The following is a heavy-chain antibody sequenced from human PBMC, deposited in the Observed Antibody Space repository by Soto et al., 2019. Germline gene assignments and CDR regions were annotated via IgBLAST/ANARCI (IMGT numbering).Heavy chain of an antibody. CDR2: ISYDGSNK. CDR1: GFTFSSYG. CDR3: AKSVGNLYSSSWDTNYYYYYGMDV. J-gene: IGHJ6*02. Sequence: GGSLRFSCAASGFTFSSYGMHWVRQAPGKGLEWVAVISYDGSNKYYADSVKGRFTISRDNSKNTLYLQMNSLRAEDTAVYYCAKSVGNLYSSSWDTNYYYYYGMDVWGQGTTVTVSS. V-gene: IGHV3-30*18. D-gene: IGHD6-13*01.